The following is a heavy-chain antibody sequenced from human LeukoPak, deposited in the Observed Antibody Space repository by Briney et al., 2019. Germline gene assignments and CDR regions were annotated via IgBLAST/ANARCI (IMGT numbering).Heavy chain of an antibody. CDR1: GYTFSNYA. Sequence: GGSLRFSCEASGYTFSNYAMMWIRQAPGKGLEWVSSIGGTTYYADPVRGRFTISRDNSKNTLYLQMNNLRAEDTALYYCTKLVDSAPSYWGQGTLVTVSS. D-gene: IGHD2-15*01. CDR2: IGGTT. CDR3: TKLVDSAPSY. J-gene: IGHJ4*02. V-gene: IGHV3-23*01.